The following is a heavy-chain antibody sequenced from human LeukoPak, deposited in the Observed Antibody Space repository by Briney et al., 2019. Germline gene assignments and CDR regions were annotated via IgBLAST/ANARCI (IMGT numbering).Heavy chain of an antibody. J-gene: IGHJ6*02. V-gene: IGHV3-74*01. D-gene: IGHD2-8*01. CDR3: ARGMYLAYGMDV. CDR1: GFTFSTYW. CDR2: IKGDESTT. Sequence: GGSLKLSCTASGFTFSTYWMHWVRQAPGKGLVWVSRIKGDESTTNYADSAKGRFTISRDNAQNTVYLQMNSLRAEDTAVYYCARGMYLAYGMDVWGQGTTVTVSS.